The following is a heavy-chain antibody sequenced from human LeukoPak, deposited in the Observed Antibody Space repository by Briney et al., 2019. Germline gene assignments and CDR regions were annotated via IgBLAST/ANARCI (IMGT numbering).Heavy chain of an antibody. J-gene: IGHJ4*02. Sequence: GGSLRLSCAVSGFTFSYYYMSWIRQAPGKGLEWVSYISSSGSTIYYADSVKGRFTISRDNAKNSLYLQMNSLRAEDTAVYYCARAQGYYYDSSGSGLGYWGQGTLVTVSS. CDR2: ISSSGSTI. D-gene: IGHD3-22*01. V-gene: IGHV3-11*04. CDR3: ARAQGYYYDSSGSGLGY. CDR1: GFTFSYYY.